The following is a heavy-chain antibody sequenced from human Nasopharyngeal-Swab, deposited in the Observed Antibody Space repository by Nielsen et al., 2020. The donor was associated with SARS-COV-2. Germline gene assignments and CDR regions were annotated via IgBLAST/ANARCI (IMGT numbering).Heavy chain of an antibody. Sequence: GESLKISCAASGFTFSSYEMNWVRQAPGKGLEWVSYISSSGSTIYYADSVEGRFTISRDSAKNSLYLQMNSLRAEDTAVYYCARKPPGGVSFDYWGQGTLVTVSS. J-gene: IGHJ4*02. CDR2: ISSSGSTI. D-gene: IGHD5/OR15-5a*01. CDR1: GFTFSSYE. CDR3: ARKPPGGVSFDY. V-gene: IGHV3-48*03.